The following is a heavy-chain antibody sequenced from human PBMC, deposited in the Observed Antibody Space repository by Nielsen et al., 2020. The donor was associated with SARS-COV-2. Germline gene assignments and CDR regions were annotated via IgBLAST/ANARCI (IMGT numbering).Heavy chain of an antibody. CDR1: GFSFSRYA. V-gene: IGHV3-48*04. CDR2: ISSSSSTI. J-gene: IGHJ4*02. CDR3: ARDRNIAARDFDY. D-gene: IGHD6-13*01. Sequence: GESLKISCAASGFSFSRYAMHWVRQAPGKGLEWVSYISSSSSTIYYADSVKGRFTISRDNAKNSLYLQMNSLRAEDTAVYYCARDRNIAARDFDYWGQGTLVTVSS.